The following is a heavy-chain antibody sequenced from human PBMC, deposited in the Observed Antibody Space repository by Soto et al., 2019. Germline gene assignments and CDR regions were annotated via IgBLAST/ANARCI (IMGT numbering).Heavy chain of an antibody. D-gene: IGHD3-22*01. V-gene: IGHV1-46*01. J-gene: IGHJ4*02. CDR2: INPSGGST. CDR3: ALYYDSSGSYDY. Sequence: XAVKVSCKASVYTFTSYYRRWVRQAPGQGLEWMGIINPSGGSTSYAQKFQGRVTMTRDTSTSTVYMELSSLRSEYTAVYYFALYYDSSGSYDYWGQGTLVTVSS. CDR1: VYTFTSYY.